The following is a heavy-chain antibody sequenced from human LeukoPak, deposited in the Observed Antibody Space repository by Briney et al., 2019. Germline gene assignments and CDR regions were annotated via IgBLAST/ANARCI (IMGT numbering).Heavy chain of an antibody. J-gene: IGHJ5*02. Sequence: GGSLRLSCAASGFTFSSYAMSWVRQAPGKGLEWVSAISGSGGSTYYADSVKGRFTISRDNSKNTLYLQMNSLRAEDTAVYYCARGPPDYGGNGWFDPWGQGTLVTVSS. CDR3: ARGPPDYGGNGWFDP. CDR1: GFTFSSYA. CDR2: ISGSGGST. V-gene: IGHV3-23*01. D-gene: IGHD4-23*01.